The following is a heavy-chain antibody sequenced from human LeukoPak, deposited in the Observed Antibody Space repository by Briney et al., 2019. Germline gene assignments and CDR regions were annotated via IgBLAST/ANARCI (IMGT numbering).Heavy chain of an antibody. V-gene: IGHV4-30-2*01. J-gene: IGHJ4*02. D-gene: IGHD1-26*01. CDR1: GGSISSGGYS. CDR2: IYHSGST. Sequence: SETLSLTCAVSGGSISSGGYSWSWIRQPPGKGLEWIGYIYHSGSTYYNPSLKSRVIISVDRSKNQFSLKLSSVTAADTAVYYCARVVGATEIREYYFDYWGQGTLVTVSS. CDR3: ARVVGATEIREYYFDY.